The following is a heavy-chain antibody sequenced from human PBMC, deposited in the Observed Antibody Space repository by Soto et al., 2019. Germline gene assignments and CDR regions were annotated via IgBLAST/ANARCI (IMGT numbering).Heavy chain of an antibody. CDR3: ARRFGLSSSPNYFDY. Sequence: QLQLQESGPGLLKPSETLSLTCAVSRDSISSSAYYWGWIRQPPGKGLEWIGSICYTGSTYYNPSLKSRVTISADTSKNQFSLKLNSVTAADTAVYYCARRFGLSSSPNYFDYWGQGTKVTVSS. J-gene: IGHJ4*02. D-gene: IGHD6-6*01. CDR2: ICYTGST. CDR1: RDSISSSAYY. V-gene: IGHV4-39*01.